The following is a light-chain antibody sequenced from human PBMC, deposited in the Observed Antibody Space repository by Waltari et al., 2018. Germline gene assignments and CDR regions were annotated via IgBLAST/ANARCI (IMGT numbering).Light chain of an antibody. Sequence: DIQMTQSPSSLSASVGDRVTITCRASQSITIYLNWYQHKPGKAPKLLIYAASSLQGGVPTMFSGSGSVTDFNLTISTLQPEDFATYYCQQSYSALTFGGGTKVEIK. CDR3: QQSYSALT. J-gene: IGKJ4*01. CDR1: QSITIY. V-gene: IGKV1-39*01. CDR2: AAS.